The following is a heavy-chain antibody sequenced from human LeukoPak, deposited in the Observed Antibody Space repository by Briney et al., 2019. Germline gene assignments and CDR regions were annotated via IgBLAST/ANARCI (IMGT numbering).Heavy chain of an antibody. CDR3: ARPRLLFGSGPILV. J-gene: IGHJ4*02. V-gene: IGHV4-34*01. Sequence: SETLSLTCAISGASFSGYSWTWIRQPPGKGLEWIGEFSHTGSPIYNPSLKSRVNISIDTSKNQFSLRLTSVTAADTAVYFCARPRLLFGSGPILVWGQGTLVTASS. CDR1: GASFSGYS. CDR2: FSHTGSP. D-gene: IGHD3-10*01.